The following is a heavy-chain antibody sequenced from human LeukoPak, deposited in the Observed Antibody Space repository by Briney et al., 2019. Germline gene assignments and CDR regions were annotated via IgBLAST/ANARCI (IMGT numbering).Heavy chain of an antibody. V-gene: IGHV3-33*01. D-gene: IGHD1-26*01. J-gene: IGHJ4*02. Sequence: GRSLRLSCAASGFTFSSYGMHWVRQTPGKGLEGVAVIWSDGSNKYYADSVKGRFTISRDNSKNTLSLQMNSLRAEDTAVYYCARGSGSCSVGFDYWGQGTLVTVSS. CDR2: IWSDGSNK. CDR3: ARGSGSCSVGFDY. CDR1: GFTFSSYG.